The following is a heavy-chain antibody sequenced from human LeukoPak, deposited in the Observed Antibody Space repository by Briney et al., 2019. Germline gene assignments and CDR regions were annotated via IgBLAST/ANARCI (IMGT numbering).Heavy chain of an antibody. V-gene: IGHV4-34*01. D-gene: IGHD3-16*02. CDR1: GGSFGGYY. CDR3: ARLGRSYHYCYYGMDV. CDR2: INHSGST. J-gene: IGHJ6*02. Sequence: SETLSLTCAVYGGSFGGYYWSWIRQPPGKGLEWIGEINHSGSTNYNPSLKSRVTISVDTSKNQFSLKLSSVTAADTAVYYCARLGRSYHYCYYGMDVWGQGTTVTVSS.